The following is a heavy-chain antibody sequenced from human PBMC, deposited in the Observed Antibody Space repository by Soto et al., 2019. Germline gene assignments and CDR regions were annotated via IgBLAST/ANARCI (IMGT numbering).Heavy chain of an antibody. J-gene: IGHJ4*02. CDR2: IIPIFGTA. V-gene: IGHV1-69*12. CDR3: ARGSTGWGSYRTPNFDY. D-gene: IGHD3-16*02. Sequence: QVQLVQCGAEVKKPGSSVKVSCKASGGTFSSYAISWVRQAPGQGLAWMGGIIPIFGTANYAQKFQGRVTITADESTSTAYMELSSLRSEDTPVYYCARGSTGWGSYRTPNFDYWGQGTLVTVSS. CDR1: GGTFSSYA.